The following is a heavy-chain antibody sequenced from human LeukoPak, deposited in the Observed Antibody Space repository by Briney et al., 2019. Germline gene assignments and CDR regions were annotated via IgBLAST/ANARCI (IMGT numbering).Heavy chain of an antibody. CDR2: SDPGDGKT. V-gene: IGHV1-24*01. CDR3: STLIF. CDR1: GYTLTELS. D-gene: IGHD3/OR15-3a*01. J-gene: IGHJ3*01. Sequence: ASVKVSCTVSGYTLTELSIHWVRQPPGKGLEWMGGSDPGDGKTIFAQKFQGRVAMTEDTSTDTAYMELSSLRSEDTAIYYCSTLIFWGQGTMVIVSS.